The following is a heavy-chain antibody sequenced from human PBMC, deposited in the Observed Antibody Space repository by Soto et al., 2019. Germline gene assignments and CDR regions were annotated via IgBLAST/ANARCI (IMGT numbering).Heavy chain of an antibody. CDR1: GYTLTSYA. D-gene: IGHD6-13*01. Sequence: GASVKVSCKASGYTLTSYAMHWVRQAPGQRLEWMGWINAGNGNTKYSQKFQGRVTITRDTSASTAYMELSSLRSEDTAVYYRAGSSSWYDPKGMDVWGQGTTVTVSS. CDR2: INAGNGNT. CDR3: AGSSSWYDPKGMDV. J-gene: IGHJ6*02. V-gene: IGHV1-3*01.